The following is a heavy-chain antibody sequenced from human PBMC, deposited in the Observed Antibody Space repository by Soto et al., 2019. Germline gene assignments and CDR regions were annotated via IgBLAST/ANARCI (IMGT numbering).Heavy chain of an antibody. CDR2: IYYSGST. CDR1: GGSISSGGYY. D-gene: IGHD3-3*01. J-gene: IGHJ6*03. CDR3: ARSYYDFWSGLTSYYYYMDV. V-gene: IGHV4-31*03. Sequence: SETLSLTCTVSGGSISSGGYYWSWIRQHPGKGLEWIGYIYYSGSTYYNPSLKSRVTISVDTSKNQFSLKLSSVTAADTAVYYCARSYYDFWSGLTSYYYYMDVWGKGTTVTVSS.